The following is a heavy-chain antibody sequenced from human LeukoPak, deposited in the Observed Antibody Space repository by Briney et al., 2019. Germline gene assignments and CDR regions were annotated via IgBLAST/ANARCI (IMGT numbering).Heavy chain of an antibody. CDR2: ISGSGGST. CDR1: GFTFSSYA. Sequence: GGSLRLSCAASGFTFSSYAMSWVRQAPGKGLEWVSAISGSGGSTYYADSVKGRFTISRDNSKNTLYLQMNSLRAEDTAFYHCARGGYCGSTSCSYYYYYMDVWGKGTTVTVSS. J-gene: IGHJ6*03. D-gene: IGHD2-2*03. V-gene: IGHV3-23*01. CDR3: ARGGYCGSTSCSYYYYYMDV.